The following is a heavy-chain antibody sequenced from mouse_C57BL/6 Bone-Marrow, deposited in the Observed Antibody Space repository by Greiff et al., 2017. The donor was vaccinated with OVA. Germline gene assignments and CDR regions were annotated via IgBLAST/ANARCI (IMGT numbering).Heavy chain of an antibody. J-gene: IGHJ4*01. CDR3: ATGTRDYAMDY. D-gene: IGHD4-1*01. Sequence: VKLQQPGAELVKPGASVKLSCKASGYTFTSYWMHWVKQRPGQGLEWIGMIHPNSGSTNYNEKFKSKATLTVDKSSSTAYMQLSSLTSEDSAVYYCATGTRDYAMDYWGQGTSVTVSS. CDR1: GYTFTSYW. CDR2: IHPNSGST. V-gene: IGHV1-64*01.